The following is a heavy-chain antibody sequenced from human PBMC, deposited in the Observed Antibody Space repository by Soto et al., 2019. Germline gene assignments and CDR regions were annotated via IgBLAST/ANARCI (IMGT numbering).Heavy chain of an antibody. CDR1: GGSISSSSYY. Sequence: PSETLSLTCTVSGGSISSSSYYRGWIRQPPGKGLEWIGSIYYSGSTYYNPSLKSRVTISVDTSKNQFSLKLSSVTAADTAVYYCARALTIFGVGDYMDVWGQGTTVTVS. CDR3: ARALTIFGVGDYMDV. D-gene: IGHD3-3*01. CDR2: IYYSGST. V-gene: IGHV4-39*01. J-gene: IGHJ6*03.